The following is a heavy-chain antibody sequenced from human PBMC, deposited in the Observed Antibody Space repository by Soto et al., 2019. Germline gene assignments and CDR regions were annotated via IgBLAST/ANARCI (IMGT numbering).Heavy chain of an antibody. V-gene: IGHV1-18*01. CDR1: GYTFSSYG. Sequence: QVQLVQSGAEVKKPGASVKVSCKASGYTFSSYGISWVRQGPGQGLEWMGWISVYNGNKMYAQKFQGRVTMTTDTSTSTAYRELRSLRSDDTAVYYCARDCSGGSCSTAYWGQGTLVTVSS. CDR3: ARDCSGGSCSTAY. CDR2: ISVYNGNK. J-gene: IGHJ4*02. D-gene: IGHD2-15*01.